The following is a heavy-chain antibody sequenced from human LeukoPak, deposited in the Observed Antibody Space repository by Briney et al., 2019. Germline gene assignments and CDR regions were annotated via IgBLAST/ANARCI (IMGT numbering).Heavy chain of an antibody. CDR1: GYTFTSYY. Sequence: ASVKVSCKASGYTFTSYYMHWVRQAPGQGLEWMGIINPSGGSTNYVQKFQGRVTMTRDTSTSTVYMELSSLRSEDTAVYYCARDRGGDGYNWTPNNWFDPWGQGTLVTVSS. CDR2: INPSGGST. D-gene: IGHD5-24*01. V-gene: IGHV1-46*01. J-gene: IGHJ5*02. CDR3: ARDRGGDGYNWTPNNWFDP.